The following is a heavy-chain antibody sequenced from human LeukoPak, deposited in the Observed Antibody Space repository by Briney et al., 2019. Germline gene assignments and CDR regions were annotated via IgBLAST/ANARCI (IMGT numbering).Heavy chain of an antibody. D-gene: IGHD3-9*01. V-gene: IGHV4-38-2*02. CDR3: ARDEYDILTGYYWY. CDR1: GGSISSYY. CDR2: IYHSGST. J-gene: IGHJ4*02. Sequence: SETLSLTCTVSGGSISSYYWSWIRQPPGKGLEWIGSIYHSGSTYYNPSLKSRVTISVDTSKNQFSLKLSSVTAADTAVYYCARDEYDILTGYYWYWGQGTLVTVSS.